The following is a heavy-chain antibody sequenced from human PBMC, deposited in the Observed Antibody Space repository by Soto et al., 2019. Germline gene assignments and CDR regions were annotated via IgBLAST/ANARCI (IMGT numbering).Heavy chain of an antibody. Sequence: PGGSLRLSCAASGFTLSSYSMNWVRQAPGKGLEWVSSISSSSSYIYYADSVKGRFTISRDNAKNSLYLQRNSLRAEDTAVYYCARKDNWNDDDYWGQGTLVTVSS. V-gene: IGHV3-21*01. CDR3: ARKDNWNDDDY. CDR1: GFTLSSYS. J-gene: IGHJ4*02. D-gene: IGHD1-1*01. CDR2: ISSSSSYI.